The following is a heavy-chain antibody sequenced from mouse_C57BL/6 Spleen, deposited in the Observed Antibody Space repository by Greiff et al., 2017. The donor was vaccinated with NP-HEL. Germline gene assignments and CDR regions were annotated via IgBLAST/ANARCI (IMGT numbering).Heavy chain of an antibody. D-gene: IGHD2-1*01. CDR3: AREGAYGNYVEAMDY. V-gene: IGHV1-64*01. CDR2: IHPNSGST. Sequence: QVQLQQPGAELVKPGASVKLSCKASGYTFTSYWMHWVKQRPGQGLEWIGMIHPNSGSTNYNEKFKSKATLTVDKSSRTAYMQLSSLTSADAAVYYCAREGAYGNYVEAMDYWGQGTSVTVSS. J-gene: IGHJ4*01. CDR1: GYTFTSYW.